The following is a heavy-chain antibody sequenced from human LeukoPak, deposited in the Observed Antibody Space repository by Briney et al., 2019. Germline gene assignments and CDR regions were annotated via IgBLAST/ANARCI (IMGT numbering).Heavy chain of an antibody. CDR1: GFTFTTYE. J-gene: IGHJ4*02. D-gene: IGHD3-10*01. Sequence: GGSLRLSCATSGFTFTTYEMNWVRQAPGKGLERVSYITSSGGIKTYADPVKGRFTMSRDDAKNSVYLQMNSLRPEDTAVYYCARDIYGDEDFDYWGQGTLVSVSS. CDR2: ITSSGGIK. CDR3: ARDIYGDEDFDY. V-gene: IGHV3-48*03.